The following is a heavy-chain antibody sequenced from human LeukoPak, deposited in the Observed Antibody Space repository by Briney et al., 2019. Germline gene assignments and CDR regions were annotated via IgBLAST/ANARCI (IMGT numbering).Heavy chain of an antibody. CDR3: ARGASGREEYFQH. CDR1: GGSISSYY. D-gene: IGHD6-19*01. J-gene: IGHJ1*01. Sequence: PSETLSLTCTVSGGSISSYYWSWIRQPPGKGLEWIGYIYYSGSTNYNPSLKSRVTISVDTSKNQFSLKLSSVTAADTAVYYCARGASGREEYFQHWGQGTLVTVSS. CDR2: IYYSGST. V-gene: IGHV4-59*01.